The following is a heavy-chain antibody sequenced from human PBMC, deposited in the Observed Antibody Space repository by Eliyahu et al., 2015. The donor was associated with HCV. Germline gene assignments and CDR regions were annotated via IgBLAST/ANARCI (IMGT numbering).Heavy chain of an antibody. V-gene: IGHV3-74*01. J-gene: IGHJ4*02. CDR2: INADATIT. CDR1: GFTFSPYW. Sequence: EVQLVESGGDLVQPGGSLRLSCAASGFTFSPYWMHWVRQAPGKGLVWVSHINADATITNYADSVKGRFTVSRDNAKHMLYLQMSSLRAEDTGVYYCASELAIGYWGQGTLITVSS. CDR3: ASELAIGY. D-gene: IGHD1-1*01.